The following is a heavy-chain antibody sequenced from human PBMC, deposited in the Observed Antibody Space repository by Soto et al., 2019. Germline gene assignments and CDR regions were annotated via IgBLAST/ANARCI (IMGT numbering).Heavy chain of an antibody. CDR2: INHSGGT. J-gene: IGHJ6*02. V-gene: IGHV4-34*01. Sequence: PSETLSLTCAVYGGSFSDYSWSWIRQPPGKGLEWIGEINHSGGTNYNPSLKSRVTISVDTSKNQFSLKLSSVTAADTAVFYCARGRTKPQCSGGSCYRPSYYYYYDMDVWGQGTTVTVSS. CDR3: ARGRTKPQCSGGSCYRPSYYYYYDMDV. D-gene: IGHD2-15*01. CDR1: GGSFSDYS.